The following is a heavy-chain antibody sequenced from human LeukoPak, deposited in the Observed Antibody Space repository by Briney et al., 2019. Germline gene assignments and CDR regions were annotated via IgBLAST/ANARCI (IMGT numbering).Heavy chain of an antibody. CDR3: AKILGSGVWYGFDI. J-gene: IGHJ3*02. Sequence: PSETLSLTCSVSGGSVNSYYWSWLRQPPGKGLEWIGYIYTTRRTKYNPSLKSRVTISVDTSKNQFSLKLSSVTAADTAVYYCAKILGSGVWYGFDIWGQGTMVTASS. V-gene: IGHV4-4*09. CDR2: IYTTRRT. D-gene: IGHD7-27*01. CDR1: GGSVNSYY.